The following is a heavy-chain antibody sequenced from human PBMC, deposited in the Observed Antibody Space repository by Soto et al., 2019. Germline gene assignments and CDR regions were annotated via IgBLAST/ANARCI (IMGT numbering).Heavy chain of an antibody. J-gene: IGHJ5*02. V-gene: IGHV5-10-1*01. CDR2: IDPSDSYT. D-gene: IGHD6-13*01. CDR1: GYSFTSYW. CDR3: ARLPWGTPLARYSSSWYPWFDP. Sequence: PGESLKISCKGSGYSFTSYWISWVRQMPGKGLEWMGRIDPSDSYTNYSPSFQGHVTISADKSISTAYLQWSSLKAPDTAMYYCARLPWGTPLARYSSSWYPWFDPWGQGTLVTVSS.